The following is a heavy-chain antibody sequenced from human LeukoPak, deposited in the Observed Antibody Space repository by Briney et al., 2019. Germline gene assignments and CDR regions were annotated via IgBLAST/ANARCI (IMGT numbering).Heavy chain of an antibody. Sequence: GGSLRLSCAASGFTFSSYWMSWVRQAPGKRLEWVANIKQDGSEKYYVDSVKGRFTISRDNAKNSLYLQMNSLRAEDTAVYYCARDLGYSYGYLDYWGQGTLVTVSS. J-gene: IGHJ4*02. CDR3: ARDLGYSYGYLDY. CDR2: IKQDGSEK. V-gene: IGHV3-7*01. D-gene: IGHD5-18*01. CDR1: GFTFSSYW.